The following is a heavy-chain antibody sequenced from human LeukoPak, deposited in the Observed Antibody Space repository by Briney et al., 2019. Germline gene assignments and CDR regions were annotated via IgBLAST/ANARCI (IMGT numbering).Heavy chain of an antibody. J-gene: IGHJ1*01. CDR1: GGSFSGYY. Sequence: SETLSLTCAVYGGSFSGYYWSWIRQPPGKGLEWIGEINHSGSTNYNSSLKSRVTISVDTSKNQFSLKLSSVTAADTAVYYCARPGIAVAGAKYFQHWGQGTLVTVSS. CDR3: ARPGIAVAGAKYFQH. V-gene: IGHV4-34*01. D-gene: IGHD6-19*01. CDR2: INHSGST.